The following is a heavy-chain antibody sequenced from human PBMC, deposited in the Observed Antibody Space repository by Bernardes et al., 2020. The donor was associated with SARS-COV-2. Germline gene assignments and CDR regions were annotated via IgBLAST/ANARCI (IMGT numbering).Heavy chain of an antibody. V-gene: IGHV3-74*01. CDR2: ITPDGSGA. Sequence: GGPRSLSGAASGFPFTDSWMHWVRQGPGRGLLWVSRITPDGSGANYADSVKGRFTISRDNARNTVYLQMNSLRAEDTAVYYCARVRRAEAGIDYWGQGTLVTV. D-gene: IGHD6-13*01. CDR3: ARVRRAEAGIDY. J-gene: IGHJ4*02. CDR1: GFPFTDSW.